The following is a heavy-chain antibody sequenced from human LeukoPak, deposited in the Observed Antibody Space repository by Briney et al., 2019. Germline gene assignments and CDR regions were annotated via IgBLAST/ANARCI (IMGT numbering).Heavy chain of an antibody. V-gene: IGHV5-51*01. CDR3: ARHREWELPHYFDY. CDR1: GYSFTSYR. D-gene: IGHD1-26*01. CDR2: IYPGDSDT. J-gene: IGHJ4*02. Sequence: GESLKISCKASGYSFTSYRIGWVRQMPGKGLEWMGIIYPGDSDTRYSPSFQGQVTISADKSISTAYLQWSSLKASDTAMYYCARHREWELPHYFDYWGQGTLVTVSS.